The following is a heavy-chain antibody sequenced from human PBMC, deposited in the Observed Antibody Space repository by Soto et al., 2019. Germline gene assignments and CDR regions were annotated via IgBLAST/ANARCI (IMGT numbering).Heavy chain of an antibody. V-gene: IGHV1-69*02. J-gene: IGHJ6*03. CDR2: IIPIQGKA. D-gene: IGHD2-21*01. Sequence: QVQLVQSGAELKKPGSSVKVSCEASGGSFTSYSFTWVRQAPGQGLEWMGRIIPIQGKANYALMFQDRVTITADRSTRTVYMELTSLRPEDTAVYFCAKSLLFVDHGYMDVWGKGTTVTVSS. CDR1: GGSFTSYS. CDR3: AKSLLFVDHGYMDV.